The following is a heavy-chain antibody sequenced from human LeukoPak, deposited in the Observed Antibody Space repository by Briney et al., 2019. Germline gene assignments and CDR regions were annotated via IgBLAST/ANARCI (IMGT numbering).Heavy chain of an antibody. Sequence: GSLRLSCAASGFTFSSYAMSWVRQAPGKGLEWIGSIYYSGSTYYNPSLKSRVTISVDTSKNQFSLKLSSVTAADTAVYYCARAGTLLGVSDPWGQGTLVTVSS. D-gene: IGHD6-19*01. CDR3: ARAGTLLGVSDP. V-gene: IGHV4-39*01. CDR2: IYYSGST. CDR1: GFTFSSYA. J-gene: IGHJ5*02.